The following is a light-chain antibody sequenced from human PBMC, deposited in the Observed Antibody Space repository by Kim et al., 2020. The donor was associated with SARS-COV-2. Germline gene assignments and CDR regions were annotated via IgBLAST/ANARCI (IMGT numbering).Light chain of an antibody. J-gene: IGKJ1*01. CDR1: LSVSSS. V-gene: IGKV3-15*01. CDR2: GAS. Sequence: CPRDRATLSTTGSLSVSSSLAWYRPKPGRAPSRLIYGASTRASGIPARFGGGGSGTGFTLTFRSLQSEVFAVYYCQQYNNWPQWTFGEGAKVDIK. CDR3: QQYNNWPQWT.